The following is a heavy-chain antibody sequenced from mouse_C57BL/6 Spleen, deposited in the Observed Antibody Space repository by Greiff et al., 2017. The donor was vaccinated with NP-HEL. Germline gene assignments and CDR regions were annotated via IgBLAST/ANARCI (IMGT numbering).Heavy chain of an antibody. CDR1: GYAFSSSW. Sequence: VQLQQSGPELVKPGASVKISCKASGYAFSSSWMNWVKQRPGKGLEWIGRIYPGDGDTNYNGKFKGKATLTADKSSSTADMQLSSLTSENSAVYFWARYYDSHYYAMDYWGQGTSVTVAS. J-gene: IGHJ4*01. V-gene: IGHV1-82*01. CDR2: IYPGDGDT. D-gene: IGHD2-4*01. CDR3: ARYYDSHYYAMDY.